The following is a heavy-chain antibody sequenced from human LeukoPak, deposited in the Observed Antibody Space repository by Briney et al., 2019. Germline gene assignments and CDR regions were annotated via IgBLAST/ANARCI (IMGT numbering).Heavy chain of an antibody. CDR1: GFTFSSYW. CDR3: AREVVGATNYYYYYMDV. CDR2: IKQDGSEK. V-gene: IGHV3-7*01. D-gene: IGHD1-26*01. Sequence: GGSLRLSCAASGFTFSSYWMSWVRQAPGKGLEWVANIKQDGSEKYYVDSVKGRFTISRDNAKNSLYLQMNSLRAEDTAVYYCAREVVGATNYYYYYMDVWGKGTTVTVSS. J-gene: IGHJ6*03.